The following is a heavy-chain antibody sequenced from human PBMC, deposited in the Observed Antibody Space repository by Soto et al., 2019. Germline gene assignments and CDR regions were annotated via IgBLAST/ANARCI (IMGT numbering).Heavy chain of an antibody. Sequence: SVKVSCKASGGTFSSYAISRVGQAPGQGLEWMGGIIPIFGTANYAQKLQGRVTITAEESTSTAYMELSSLRSEDTAVYYCASLAVAVPVRYYYGMDVWGQGTTVPVSS. J-gene: IGHJ6*02. V-gene: IGHV1-69*13. CDR2: IIPIFGTA. CDR1: GGTFSSYA. CDR3: ASLAVAVPVRYYYGMDV. D-gene: IGHD6-19*01.